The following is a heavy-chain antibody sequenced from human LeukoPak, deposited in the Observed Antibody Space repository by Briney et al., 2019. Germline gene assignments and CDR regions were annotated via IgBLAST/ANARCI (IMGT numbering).Heavy chain of an antibody. CDR1: GFTFSSYS. Sequence: PGGSLRLSCAASGFTFSSYSMNWVRQAPGKGLEWVSSISSSSSYIYYADSVKGRFTISRDNAKNSLYLQMNSLRAEDTAVYYCARDDGYCSSTSCGFDYWGQGTLVTVSS. D-gene: IGHD2-2*01. CDR2: ISSSSSYI. CDR3: ARDDGYCSSTSCGFDY. V-gene: IGHV3-21*01. J-gene: IGHJ4*02.